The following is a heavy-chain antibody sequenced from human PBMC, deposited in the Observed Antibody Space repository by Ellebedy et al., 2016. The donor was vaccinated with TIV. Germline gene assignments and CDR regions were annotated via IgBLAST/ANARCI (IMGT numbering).Heavy chain of an antibody. J-gene: IGHJ4*02. CDR2: IGGAGGGT. CDR3: ASHLRSGYYVY. V-gene: IGHV3-23*01. Sequence: GESLKISCVASGLTFSTYAMSWVRQAPGKGLEWVSAIGGAGGGTSHADFVKGRFTSSRDSSKNTLYLEMNSLRAEDTAVYYCASHLRSGYYVYWGQGTLVTVSS. CDR1: GLTFSTYA. D-gene: IGHD3-22*01.